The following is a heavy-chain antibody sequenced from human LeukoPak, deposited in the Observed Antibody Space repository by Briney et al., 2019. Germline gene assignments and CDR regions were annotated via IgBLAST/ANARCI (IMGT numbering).Heavy chain of an antibody. CDR2: IWYVGSNK. V-gene: IGHV3-33*01. Sequence: GGSLRLSCAASGFTFSSYGMHWVRQAPGKGLEWVAVIWYVGSNKYYADSVKGRFTISRDNSKNTLYLQMNSLRAEDTAVYYCARGVPYYYDSSGPFDYWGQGTLVTVSS. CDR3: ARGVPYYYDSSGPFDY. CDR1: GFTFSSYG. D-gene: IGHD3-22*01. J-gene: IGHJ4*02.